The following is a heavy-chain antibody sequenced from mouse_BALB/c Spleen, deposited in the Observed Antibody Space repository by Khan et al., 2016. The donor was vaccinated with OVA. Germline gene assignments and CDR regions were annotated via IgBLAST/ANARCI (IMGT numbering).Heavy chain of an antibody. V-gene: IGHV5-17*02. J-gene: IGHJ1*01. D-gene: IGHD2-1*01. CDR1: GFTFSSFG. CDR3: ARSGGNFHWYFDV. Sequence: EVELVESGGGLVQPGGSRKLSCAASGFTFSSFGMHWVRQAPKKGLEWVAYISSGSSTIYYVDTVKGRFTISRDNPKNTLFLQMTSLRSEDTAMYCCARSGGNFHWYFDVWGAGTSVTVSS. CDR2: ISSGSSTI.